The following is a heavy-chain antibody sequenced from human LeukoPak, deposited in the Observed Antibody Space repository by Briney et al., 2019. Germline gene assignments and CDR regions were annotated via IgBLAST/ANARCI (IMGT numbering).Heavy chain of an antibody. Sequence: ASVKVSCKASGYTFTSYGISWVRQAPGQGLEWMGWISAYNGNTNYAQKLQGRVTMTTDTSTSTAYMELSSLRSDDTAVYYCARAPNSGRTPTGTTYYTWFDPWGQGTLVTVSS. J-gene: IGHJ5*02. CDR3: ARAPNSGRTPTGTTYYTWFDP. CDR1: GYTFTSYG. V-gene: IGHV1-18*01. D-gene: IGHD3-3*01. CDR2: ISAYNGNT.